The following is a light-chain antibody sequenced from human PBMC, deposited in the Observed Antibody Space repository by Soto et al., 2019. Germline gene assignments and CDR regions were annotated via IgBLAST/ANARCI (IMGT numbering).Light chain of an antibody. CDR2: DAS. J-gene: IGKJ4*01. CDR1: QGVSSY. V-gene: IGKV3-11*01. Sequence: EIVLTQSPATLSLSPGERATLSCRASQGVSSYLAWYQQKPGQAPRLLIYDASNRATGIPARFSGSGSGTDFTLPISSLEPEDFAVYYCQQRSNWQLTFGGGTKVEIK. CDR3: QQRSNWQLT.